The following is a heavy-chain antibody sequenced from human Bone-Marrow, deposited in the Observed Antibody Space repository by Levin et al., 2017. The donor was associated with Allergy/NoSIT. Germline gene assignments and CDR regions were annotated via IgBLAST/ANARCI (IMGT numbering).Heavy chain of an antibody. CDR3: AKDFDSSGTAPDY. J-gene: IGHJ4*02. Sequence: TGGSLRLSCAASGFTFSSYGMHWVRQAPGKGLEWVTAISYDGTNKYYADSVRGRITISRDNSKNTLSLQMDRLRAEDTAGYYCAKDFDSSGTAPDYWGQGALVTVSS. CDR2: ISYDGTNK. V-gene: IGHV3-30*18. CDR1: GFTFSSYG. D-gene: IGHD3-22*01.